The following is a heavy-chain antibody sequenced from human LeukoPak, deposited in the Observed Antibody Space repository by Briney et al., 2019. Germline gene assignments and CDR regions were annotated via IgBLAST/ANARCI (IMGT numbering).Heavy chain of an antibody. CDR3: AREYYSGNYYVFDY. J-gene: IGHJ4*02. CDR1: GSTFSSYG. D-gene: IGHD1-26*01. Sequence: GRSLRLSCAASGSTFSSYGMHWVRQAPGKGLEWVAVISYDGDHKYYPDSVKGRFTISRDNSKNTVYLQMNSLRVEDTAVYFCAREYYSGNYYVFDYWGQGTLVTVSS. V-gene: IGHV3-30*03. CDR2: ISYDGDHK.